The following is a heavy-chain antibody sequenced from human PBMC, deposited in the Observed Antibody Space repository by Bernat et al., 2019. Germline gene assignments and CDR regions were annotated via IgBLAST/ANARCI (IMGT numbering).Heavy chain of an antibody. CDR2: INPYNGNT. D-gene: IGHD2-2*01. V-gene: IGHV1-18*01. CDR1: GYTFTSYG. Sequence: QVQLVQSGAEVKKPGASVKVSCKASGYTFTSYGISWVRQAPGQGLEWMGWINPYNGNTNYAQTVQGRVTMTTDTSTSTAYMEMTSLRSDDTAVYYCAAAPSQVPAANIWFDPWGQGTLVTVSS. CDR3: AAAPSQVPAANIWFDP. J-gene: IGHJ5*01.